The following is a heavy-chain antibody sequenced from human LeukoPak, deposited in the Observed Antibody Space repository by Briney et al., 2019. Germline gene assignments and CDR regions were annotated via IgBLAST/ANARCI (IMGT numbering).Heavy chain of an antibody. Sequence: GGSLRLSCAASGFTFSSYSMNWVRQAPGKGLEWVSSISSSSSYIYYADSVKGRFTISRDNAKNSLYLQMNSLRAEDTAVYHCARDSPGIVGATNYWGQGTLVTVSS. CDR3: ARDSPGIVGATNY. D-gene: IGHD1-26*01. V-gene: IGHV3-21*01. CDR1: GFTFSSYS. CDR2: ISSSSSYI. J-gene: IGHJ4*02.